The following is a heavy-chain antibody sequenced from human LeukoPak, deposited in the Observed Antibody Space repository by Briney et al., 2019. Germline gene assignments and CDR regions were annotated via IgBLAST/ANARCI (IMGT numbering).Heavy chain of an antibody. D-gene: IGHD4-11*01. J-gene: IGHJ5*02. Sequence: GGSLRLSCAASGFTFSSYWMSWVRQAPGNGLEWVANIRQDGSEKMYVDSVRGRFTISRDNAKNSLYLQMNSLRAEDTAVYYCARDSGNYVWWFDPWGQGTLVTVSS. CDR2: IRQDGSEK. V-gene: IGHV3-7*01. CDR1: GFTFSSYW. CDR3: ARDSGNYVWWFDP.